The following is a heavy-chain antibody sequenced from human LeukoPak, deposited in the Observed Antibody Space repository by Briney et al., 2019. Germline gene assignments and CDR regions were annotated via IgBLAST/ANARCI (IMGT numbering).Heavy chain of an antibody. CDR2: IYSSGST. V-gene: IGHV4-39*01. CDR1: GGSISSGSYY. CDR3: ARQRGYSGNYFSSSHCDY. Sequence: SETLSLTCTVSGGSISSGSYYWGWIRQPPGKGLEWIGSIYSSGSTYYNPSLKSRVTISADTSKNQFSLNLTSVTAADTAAYYCARQRGYSGNYFSSSHCDYLDQGALVIVSA. D-gene: IGHD5-12*01. J-gene: IGHJ4*02.